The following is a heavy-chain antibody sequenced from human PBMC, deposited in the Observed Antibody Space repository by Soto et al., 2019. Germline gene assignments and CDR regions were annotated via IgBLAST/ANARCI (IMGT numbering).Heavy chain of an antibody. J-gene: IGHJ2*01. CDR2: IHGGGDYT. Sequence: EVQVLESGGGLVQPGGSLRLSCAASGFTFSNYAMSWVRQAPGKGLEWVSTIHGGGDYTNYTDSVKGRFTISRDNSRNPLFLQMNRLRAEDTAVYYCATTRGSGSYTFWSFDVWGRGTLVTVSS. D-gene: IGHD1-26*01. CDR3: ATTRGSGSYTFWSFDV. CDR1: GFTFSNYA. V-gene: IGHV3-23*01.